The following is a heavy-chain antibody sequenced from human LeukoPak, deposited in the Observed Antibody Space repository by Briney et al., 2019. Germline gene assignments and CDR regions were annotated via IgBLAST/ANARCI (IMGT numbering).Heavy chain of an antibody. Sequence: PGGSLRLSCAASGFTFSNYGMNWVRQAPGKGLQWVSYISSCSSTIYYADSVKGRFTISRDNAKNSLYLQMNSLRAEDTAVYCCARRGDYWGQGTLVTVSS. CDR2: ISSCSSTI. CDR1: GFTFSNYG. CDR3: ARRGDY. J-gene: IGHJ4*02. V-gene: IGHV3-48*04.